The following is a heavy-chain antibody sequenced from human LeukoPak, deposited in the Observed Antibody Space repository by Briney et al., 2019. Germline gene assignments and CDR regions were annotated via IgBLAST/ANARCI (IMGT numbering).Heavy chain of an antibody. V-gene: IGHV4-34*01. CDR1: GGSFSGYY. J-gene: IGHJ2*01. Sequence: KPSETLSLTCAVYGGSFSGYYWSWIRQTPGKGLEWIGEINHSGSTNYNPSLKSRVTISVDTSKNQFSLKLSSVTAADTAVYYCARSGYSYDSAVYWNFDLWGRGTLVTVSS. CDR3: ARSGYSYDSAVYWNFDL. CDR2: INHSGST. D-gene: IGHD5-18*01.